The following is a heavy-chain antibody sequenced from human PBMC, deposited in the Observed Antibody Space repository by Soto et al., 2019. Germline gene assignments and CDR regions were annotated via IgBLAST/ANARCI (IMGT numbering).Heavy chain of an antibody. J-gene: IGHJ5*02. CDR3: ARDFGDFGGGYWFDP. CDR2: IYHIGST. Sequence: SETLSLTCAFSVGSIISGGYSWSWIRQPPGKGLEWIGYIYHIGSTHYNPSLKSRVTISIDMPKNQFSLKLTSLTAADTAVYYCARDFGDFGGGYWFDPWGPGTLVTVSS. D-gene: IGHD4-17*01. V-gene: IGHV4-30-2*01. CDR1: VGSIISGGYS.